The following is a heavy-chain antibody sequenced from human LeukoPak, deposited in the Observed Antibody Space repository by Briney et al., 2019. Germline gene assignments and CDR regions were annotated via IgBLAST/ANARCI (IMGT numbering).Heavy chain of an antibody. Sequence: GGSLRLSCAASGFTFSSYSMNWVRQAPGKGLEWVSSISSSSSYIYYADSVKGRFTISRDNAKNSLYLQMNSLRAEDTAVYYCATVVTPSPRADYWGQGTLVTVSS. CDR2: ISSSSSYI. CDR1: GFTFSSYS. J-gene: IGHJ4*02. V-gene: IGHV3-21*01. D-gene: IGHD5-12*01. CDR3: ATVVTPSPRADY.